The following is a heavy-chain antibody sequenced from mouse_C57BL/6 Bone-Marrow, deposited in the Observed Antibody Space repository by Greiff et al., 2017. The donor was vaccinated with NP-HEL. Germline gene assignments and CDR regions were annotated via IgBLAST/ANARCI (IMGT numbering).Heavy chain of an antibody. Sequence: VHLVESGAELVRPGTSVKMSCKASGYTFTNYWIGWAKQRPGHGLEWIGDIYPGGGYTNYNEKFKGKATLTADKSSSTAYMQFSSLTSEDSAIYYCARGDYYGAMDYWGQGTSVTVSS. J-gene: IGHJ4*01. CDR2: IYPGGGYT. V-gene: IGHV1-63*01. CDR1: GYTFTNYW. CDR3: ARGDYYGAMDY. D-gene: IGHD1-1*01.